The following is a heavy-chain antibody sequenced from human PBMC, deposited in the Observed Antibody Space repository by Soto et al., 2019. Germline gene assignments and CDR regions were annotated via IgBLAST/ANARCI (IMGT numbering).Heavy chain of an antibody. CDR1: GDSVSSNSAA. J-gene: IGHJ6*03. D-gene: IGHD1-7*01. Sequence: PSQTLSLTCAISGDSVSSNSAAWNWIWQSPSRGLEWLGRTYYRSRWYNDYAVSVRSRITVNADTSKNQFSLHLNSVTPEDTAVYYCAGTSGIQWYYLDVRAQRTPVPGSS. CDR2: TYYRSRWYN. V-gene: IGHV6-1*01. CDR3: AGTSGIQWYYLDV.